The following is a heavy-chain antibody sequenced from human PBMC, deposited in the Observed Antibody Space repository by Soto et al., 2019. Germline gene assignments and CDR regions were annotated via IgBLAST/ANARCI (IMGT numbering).Heavy chain of an antibody. V-gene: IGHV1-69*12. J-gene: IGHJ5*02. CDR3: AREVVVAATGWFDP. CDR2: IIPIFGTE. Sequence: QVQLVQSGAEVKKPGSSVKVSCKASGGTFSSYAISWVRQAPGQGLEWMGGIIPIFGTENYAQKFQGRVTITADESTSTAYSELSRLRSEDTAVYYCAREVVVAATGWFDPWGQGTLVTVSS. D-gene: IGHD2-15*01. CDR1: GGTFSSYA.